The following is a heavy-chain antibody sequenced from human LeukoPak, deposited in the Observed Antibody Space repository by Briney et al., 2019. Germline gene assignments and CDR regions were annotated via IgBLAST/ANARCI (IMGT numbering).Heavy chain of an antibody. CDR2: INHSGST. J-gene: IGHJ6*02. CDR1: GGSFSGYY. D-gene: IGHD3-10*01. CDR3: ARGSGRYYYYGMDV. V-gene: IGHV4-34*01. Sequence: SETLSLTCAVYGGSFSGYYRSWIRQPPGKGLEWIGEINHSGSTNHNPSLKSRVTISVDMFKNQFSLKLSSVTAADTAVYYCARGSGRYYYYGMDVWGQGTTVTVSS.